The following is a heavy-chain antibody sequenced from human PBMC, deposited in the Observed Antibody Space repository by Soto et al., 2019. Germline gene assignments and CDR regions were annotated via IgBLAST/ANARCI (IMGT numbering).Heavy chain of an antibody. D-gene: IGHD5-18*01. CDR3: ANRGYSYGFVIY. Sequence: QVQLVQSGAEVKKPGSSVKVSCKASGGTFSSYTFSWVRQAPGQGLEWMGRIIPMLGIANYAQKFQGRVXIXAXXSTSTAYMELSSLRSEDTAVYYCANRGYSYGFVIYWGQGTLVTVSS. CDR1: GGTFSSYT. J-gene: IGHJ4*02. CDR2: IIPMLGIA. V-gene: IGHV1-69*02.